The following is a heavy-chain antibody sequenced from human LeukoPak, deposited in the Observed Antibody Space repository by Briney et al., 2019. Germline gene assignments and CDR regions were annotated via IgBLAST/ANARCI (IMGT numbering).Heavy chain of an antibody. D-gene: IGHD5-18*01. CDR2: ISSSSSTI. J-gene: IGHJ4*02. CDR3: AREIQLWSGDVDY. CDR1: GFTFSSYA. Sequence: GGSLRLSCAASGFTFSSYAMNWVRQAPGKGLEWVSYISSSSSTIYYADSVKGRFTISRDNAKNSLYLQMNSPRAEDTAVYYCAREIQLWSGDVDYWGQGTLVTVSS. V-gene: IGHV3-48*01.